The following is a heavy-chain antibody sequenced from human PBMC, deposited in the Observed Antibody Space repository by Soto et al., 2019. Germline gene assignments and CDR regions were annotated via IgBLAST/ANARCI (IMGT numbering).Heavy chain of an antibody. CDR3: ARVAVRGFAVCDV. D-gene: IGHD3-10*01. Sequence: EAPVKVSCKASGYTFTSYAMHWVRQAPGQRLEWMGWINAGNGNTKYSQKFQGRVTITRDTSASTAYMELSSLRSEDTAVYYCARVAVRGFAVCDVWGQGSTVTVSS. J-gene: IGHJ6*02. CDR2: INAGNGNT. CDR1: GYTFTSYA. V-gene: IGHV1-3*01.